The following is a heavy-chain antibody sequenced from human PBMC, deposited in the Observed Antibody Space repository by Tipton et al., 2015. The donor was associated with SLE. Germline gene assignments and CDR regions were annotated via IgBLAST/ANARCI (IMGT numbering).Heavy chain of an antibody. CDR2: ISSSGSTI. J-gene: IGHJ6*02. CDR3: ARNPPPYSGYDAPLTGFYYYGMDV. D-gene: IGHD5-12*01. CDR1: GFTFSSYS. Sequence: SLRLSCAASGFTFSSYSMNWVRQAPGKGLEWVSYISSSGSTIYYADSVKGRFTISRDNAKNSLYLQMNSLRAEDTAVYYCARNPPPYSGYDAPLTGFYYYGMDVWGQGTTVTVSS. V-gene: IGHV3-48*04.